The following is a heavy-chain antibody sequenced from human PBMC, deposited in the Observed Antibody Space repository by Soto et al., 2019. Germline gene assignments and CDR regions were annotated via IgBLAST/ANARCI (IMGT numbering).Heavy chain of an antibody. CDR1: GFTFSSYS. Sequence: GGSLRLSCAASGFTFSSYSMNWVRQAPGKGLEWVSYISSSSSTIYYADSVKGRFTISRDNAKNSLYLQMNSLRAEETVVYYCARGYDFWSGYYTGYYYYYMDVWGKGTTVTVSS. CDR3: ARGYDFWSGYYTGYYYYYMDV. D-gene: IGHD3-3*01. V-gene: IGHV3-48*01. J-gene: IGHJ6*03. CDR2: ISSSSSTI.